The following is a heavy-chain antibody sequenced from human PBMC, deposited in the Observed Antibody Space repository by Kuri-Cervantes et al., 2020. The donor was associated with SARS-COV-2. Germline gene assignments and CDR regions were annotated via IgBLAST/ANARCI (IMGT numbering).Heavy chain of an antibody. CDR2: IKQDGSEK. Sequence: GESLKISCAASGFTFSSYWMSWVRQAPGKGLEWVANIKQDGSEKYYVDSVKGRFTISRDNAKNSLYLQMNSLRAEDTAVYYCAKDRVVVPAAIGWNDYWGQGTPVTVSS. CDR3: AKDRVVVPAAIGWNDY. J-gene: IGHJ4*02. D-gene: IGHD2-2*01. V-gene: IGHV3-7*03. CDR1: GFTFSSYW.